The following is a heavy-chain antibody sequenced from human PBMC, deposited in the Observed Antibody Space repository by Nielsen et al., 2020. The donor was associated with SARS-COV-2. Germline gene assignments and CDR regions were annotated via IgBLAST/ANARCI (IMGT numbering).Heavy chain of an antibody. CDR3: AARDYYGSTAVAF. J-gene: IGHJ4*02. CDR1: GASIRRGDHY. Sequence: SETLSLTCSVSGASIRRGDHYWSWIRQPPGAGLEWIASYYSGTTYYDPSLKSRLTLSVDTSRNQLSLRLSSVTAADSAVYFCAARDYYGSTAVAFWGQGTLVTVSS. V-gene: IGHV4-30-4*01. CDR2: YYSGTT. D-gene: IGHD3-10*01.